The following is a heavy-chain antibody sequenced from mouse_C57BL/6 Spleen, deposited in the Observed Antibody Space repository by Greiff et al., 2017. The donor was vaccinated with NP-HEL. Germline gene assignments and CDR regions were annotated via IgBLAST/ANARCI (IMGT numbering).Heavy chain of an antibody. J-gene: IGHJ1*03. Sequence: VQLQQPGAELVRPGSSVKLSCKASGYTFTSYWMDWVKQRPGQGLEWIGNIYPSDSETHYNQKFKDKATLTVDKSSSTAYMQLSSLTSEDSAVYYCARHGHWYFDVWGTGTTVTVSS. V-gene: IGHV1-61*01. CDR1: GYTFTSYW. CDR2: IYPSDSET. CDR3: ARHGHWYFDV. D-gene: IGHD1-1*01.